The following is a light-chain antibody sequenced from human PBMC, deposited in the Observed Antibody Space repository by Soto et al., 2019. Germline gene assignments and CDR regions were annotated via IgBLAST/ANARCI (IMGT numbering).Light chain of an antibody. Sequence: EIVLTQSPATLSLSPGERATLSCRASQSVGSYLAWYQHKPGQAPRLLIYDASNRATGIPARFSGSGSGTDFTLTISSLEPEDFAVYYCQQRSNSPRTFGQGTKVEIK. CDR1: QSVGSY. CDR3: QQRSNSPRT. V-gene: IGKV3-11*01. J-gene: IGKJ1*01. CDR2: DAS.